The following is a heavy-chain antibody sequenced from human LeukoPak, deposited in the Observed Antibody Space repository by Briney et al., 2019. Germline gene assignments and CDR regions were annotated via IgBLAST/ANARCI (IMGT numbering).Heavy chain of an antibody. CDR2: ILGGAGST. J-gene: IGHJ4*02. D-gene: IGHD2-2*01. CDR1: GFTFSSYW. CDR3: AHGSMYQLDY. V-gene: IGHV3-23*01. Sequence: GGSLRLSCAASGFTFSSYWMSWVRQAPGKGLEWVSGILGGAGSTYYADSVKGRFTISRDNSKNTLYLQMNSLRAEDTAVYYCAHGSMYQLDYWGQGTLVTVTS.